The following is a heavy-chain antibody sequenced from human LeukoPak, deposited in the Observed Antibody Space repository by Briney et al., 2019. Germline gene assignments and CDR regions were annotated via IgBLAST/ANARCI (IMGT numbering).Heavy chain of an antibody. CDR1: GDSISSYY. CDR2: IYTSGTT. J-gene: IGHJ4*02. V-gene: IGHV4-4*07. D-gene: IGHD2-8*01. CDR3: VREGTYCTHGVCYEY. Sequence: SETLSLTCTVSGDSISSYYWSWIRQPARKGLQWIGRIYTSGTTTYNPSLKSRLTMSVDTSKNQFSLRLSSVTAADTAVYYCVREGTYCTHGVCYEYRGQGTLVTVSS.